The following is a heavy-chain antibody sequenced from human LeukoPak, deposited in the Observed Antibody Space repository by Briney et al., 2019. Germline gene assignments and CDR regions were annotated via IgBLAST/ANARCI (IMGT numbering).Heavy chain of an antibody. D-gene: IGHD1-26*01. J-gene: IGHJ4*02. Sequence: PSETLSLTCSVSGGSITNYYWSWIRQSPGKGLERIGFIYNTGRTNYDPSLQSRVTMSIDTSKNQFSLKLSSVTAADTAVYYCARQGELAIDYWGQGTLVTVSS. CDR1: GGSITNYY. CDR3: ARQGELAIDY. V-gene: IGHV4-59*08. CDR2: IYNTGRT.